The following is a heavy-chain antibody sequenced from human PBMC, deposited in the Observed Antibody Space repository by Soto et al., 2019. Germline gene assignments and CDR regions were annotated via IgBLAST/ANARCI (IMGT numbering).Heavy chain of an antibody. CDR1: GGSMSSHA. D-gene: IGHD6-6*01. J-gene: IGHJ5*01. V-gene: IGHV4-59*11. CDR2: MHYTGGT. Sequence: SETLSLTCTVSGGSMSSHAWSWIRQPPGKGLEWIGCMHYTGGTNYNPSLKSRVTMSVDTSKNQFSLKLSSVSAADTAMYYCARDLGYSSSSLGWFDPWGQGTLVTTSS. CDR3: ARDLGYSSSSLGWFDP.